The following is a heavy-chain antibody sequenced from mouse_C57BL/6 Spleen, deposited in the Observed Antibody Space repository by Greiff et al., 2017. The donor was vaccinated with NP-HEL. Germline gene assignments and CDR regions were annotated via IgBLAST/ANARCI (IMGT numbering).Heavy chain of an antibody. J-gene: IGHJ3*01. CDR2: IRLKSDNYAT. Sequence: EVKLQESGGGLVQPGGSMKLSCVASGFTFSNYWMNWVRQSPEKGLEWVAQIRLKSDNYATHSAESVKGRFTISRDDSKSSVYLQMNNLRADDTGIYYCTDFAYWGQGTLVTVSA. CDR1: GFTFSNYW. CDR3: TDFAY. V-gene: IGHV6-3*01.